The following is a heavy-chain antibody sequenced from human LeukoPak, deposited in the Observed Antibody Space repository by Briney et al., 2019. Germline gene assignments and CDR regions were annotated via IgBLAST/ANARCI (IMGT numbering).Heavy chain of an antibody. CDR3: AREGSWFLSIYYYYGMDV. V-gene: IGHV3-30-3*01. CDR2: ISYDGSNK. CDR1: GFTFSSYA. D-gene: IGHD3-10*01. Sequence: GGSLRLSCAASGFTFSSYAMHWVRQAPGKGLEWVAVISYDGSNKYYADSVKGRFTISRDNSKNTLYLQMNSLRAEDTAVYYCAREGSWFLSIYYYYGMDVWGQGTTVTVSS. J-gene: IGHJ6*02.